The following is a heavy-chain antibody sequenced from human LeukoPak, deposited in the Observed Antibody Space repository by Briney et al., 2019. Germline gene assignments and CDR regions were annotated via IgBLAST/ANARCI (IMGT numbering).Heavy chain of an antibody. CDR2: ITAAHKDT. Sequence: SMKVSCKASGYTFTKYGISWVRQAPGQGLEWVGGITAAHKDTSYAQKFQGRVTVTTDTSTNTASMELRSLRSDDTAVYYCAISYNYDSSPYFDEAFDIWDQGTEVTVSS. V-gene: IGHV1-18*01. J-gene: IGHJ3*02. CDR3: AISYNYDSSPYFDEAFDI. D-gene: IGHD3-22*01. CDR1: GYTFTKYG.